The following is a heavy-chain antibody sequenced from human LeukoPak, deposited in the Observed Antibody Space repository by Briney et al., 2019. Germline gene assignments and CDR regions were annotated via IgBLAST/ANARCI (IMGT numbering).Heavy chain of an antibody. V-gene: IGHV4-34*01. D-gene: IGHD3-9*01. CDR3: ARQPSILPRLDY. CDR1: GGSFSGYY. J-gene: IGHJ4*02. CDR2: INHSGST. Sequence: TSETLSLTCAVYGGSFSGYYWSWIRQPPGKGLEWIGEINHSGSTNYNPSLKSRVTISVDTSKNQFSLKLSSVTAADTAVYYCARQPSILPRLDYWGQGTLVTVSS.